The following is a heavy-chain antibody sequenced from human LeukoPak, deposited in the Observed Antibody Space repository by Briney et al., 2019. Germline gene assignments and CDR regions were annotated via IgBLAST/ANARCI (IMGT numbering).Heavy chain of an antibody. CDR1: GFTFSSYA. Sequence: GGSLRLSCAASGFTFSSYAMTWVRRAPGKGLEWVSAISNSGASTYYADSVKGRFTISRDNSKNTLYLQMNSLRAEDTAVYYCASGGYQLLAVDYWGQGTLVTVSS. D-gene: IGHD2-2*01. V-gene: IGHV3-23*01. CDR2: ISNSGAST. J-gene: IGHJ4*02. CDR3: ASGGYQLLAVDY.